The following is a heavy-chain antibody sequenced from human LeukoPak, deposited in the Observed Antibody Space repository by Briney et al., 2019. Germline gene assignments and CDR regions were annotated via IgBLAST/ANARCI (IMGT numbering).Heavy chain of an antibody. CDR3: ASADCSSTSCYTAWFDP. CDR1: GDTFSSYA. V-gene: IGHV1-69*11. D-gene: IGHD2-2*02. Sequence: ASVKVSCKASGDTFSSYAISWVRQAPGQGLEWMGRIIPILGTANYAQKFQGRVTITADESTSTAYMELSSLRSEDTAVYYCASADCSSTSCYTAWFDPWGQGTLVTVSS. J-gene: IGHJ5*02. CDR2: IIPILGTA.